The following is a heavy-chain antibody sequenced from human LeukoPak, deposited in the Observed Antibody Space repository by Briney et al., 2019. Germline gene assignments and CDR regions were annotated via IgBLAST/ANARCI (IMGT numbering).Heavy chain of an antibody. V-gene: IGHV3-23*01. CDR2: ISGSGGST. CDR3: ANPVGTGTTTGD. J-gene: IGHJ4*02. CDR1: GFTFSSYA. D-gene: IGHD1-1*01. Sequence: QAGGSLRLSCAASGFTFSSYAMSWVRQAPGKGLEWVSAISGSGGSTYYADSVKGRFTISRDNSKNTLYLQMNSLRAEDTAVYYCANPVGTGTTTGDWGQGTLVTVSS.